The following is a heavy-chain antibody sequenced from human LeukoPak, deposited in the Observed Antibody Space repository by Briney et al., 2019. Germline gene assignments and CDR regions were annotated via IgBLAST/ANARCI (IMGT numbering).Heavy chain of an antibody. V-gene: IGHV3-49*03. CDR1: GFTFGDYA. D-gene: IGHD6-19*01. J-gene: IGHJ4*02. CDR2: IRSKAYGGTT. Sequence: GRSLRLSCTASGFTFGDYAMSWFRQAPGKGLEWVGFIRSKAYGGTTEYAASVKGRFTISRDDSKSIAYLQMNSLKTEDTAVYYCTRDPERRGIAVAGLDYWGQGTLVTVSS. CDR3: TRDPERRGIAVAGLDY.